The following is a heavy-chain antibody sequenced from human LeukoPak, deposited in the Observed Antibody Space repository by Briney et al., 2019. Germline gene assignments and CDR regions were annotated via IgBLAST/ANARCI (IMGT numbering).Heavy chain of an antibody. J-gene: IGHJ4*02. CDR2: IYYSGTT. CDR1: GGSISSSSYY. V-gene: IGHV4-39*07. CDR3: ARGMDSSGYYALDY. Sequence: PSETLSLTCTVSGGSISSSSYYWGWIRQTPGKGLEWIGIIYYSGTTYYNPSLKSRVTISVDTSKNQFSLKLSSVTAADTAVYYCARGMDSSGYYALDYWGQGTLVTVSS. D-gene: IGHD3-22*01.